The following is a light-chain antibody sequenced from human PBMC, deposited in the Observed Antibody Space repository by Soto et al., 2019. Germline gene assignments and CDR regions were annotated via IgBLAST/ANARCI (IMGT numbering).Light chain of an antibody. V-gene: IGLV2-11*01. CDR1: SRDVAGYRY. CDR2: DVT. J-gene: IGLJ1*01. CDR3: CSYAGSHTKYV. Sequence: QSALTQPRSVSGSPGQSVTISCTGTSRDVAGYRYVSWYQQHPGKAPKVIIYDVTQRPSGVPDRFSGSKSGNAASLTISGLQAEDEADYYCCSYAGSHTKYVFGTGTKLTVL.